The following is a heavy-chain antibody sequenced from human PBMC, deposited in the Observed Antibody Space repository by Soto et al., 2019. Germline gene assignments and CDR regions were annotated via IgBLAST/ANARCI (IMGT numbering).Heavy chain of an antibody. CDR1: GDTFSTYT. Sequence: SVKVSCKASGDTFSTYTITWVRQAPGQGLEWMGGIIPIFGTANYAQKFQGRVTITADESTSTAYMELGSLRSEDTAVYYCARASGLGYYAYYFDYWGQGTLVTVSS. D-gene: IGHD3-22*01. V-gene: IGHV1-69*13. CDR2: IIPIFGTA. J-gene: IGHJ4*02. CDR3: ARASGLGYYAYYFDY.